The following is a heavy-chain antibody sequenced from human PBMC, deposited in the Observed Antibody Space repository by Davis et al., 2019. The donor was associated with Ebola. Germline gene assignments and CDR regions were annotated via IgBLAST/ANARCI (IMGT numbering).Heavy chain of an antibody. CDR1: GFTFSIYT. Sequence: GGSLRLSCAASGFTFSIYTMNWVRQAPGEGLEWVSSISSSGSYIYYPDSVRGRFTISRDNAKNSLYLQMNSLRAEDTAVYYCAKDGGGYSYGWKTNWFDPWGQGTLVTVSS. CDR2: ISSSGSYI. J-gene: IGHJ5*02. V-gene: IGHV3-21*01. D-gene: IGHD5-18*01. CDR3: AKDGGGYSYGWKTNWFDP.